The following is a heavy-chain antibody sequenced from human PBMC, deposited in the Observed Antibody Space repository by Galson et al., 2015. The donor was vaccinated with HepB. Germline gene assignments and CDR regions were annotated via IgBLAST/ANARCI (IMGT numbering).Heavy chain of an antibody. D-gene: IGHD6-13*01. CDR3: AKVSLGYSSSHYYYYYYMDV. Sequence: SVKVSCKASGYTFTSYAMHWVRQAPGQRLEWMGWINAGNGNTKYSQKFQGRVTITRDTSASTAYMELSSLRSEDTAVSYCAKVSLGYSSSHYYYYYYMDVWGKGTTVTVSS. CDR2: INAGNGNT. CDR1: GYTFTSYA. J-gene: IGHJ6*03. V-gene: IGHV1-3*01.